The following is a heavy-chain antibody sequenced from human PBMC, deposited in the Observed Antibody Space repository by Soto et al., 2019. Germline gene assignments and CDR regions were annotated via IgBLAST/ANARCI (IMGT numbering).Heavy chain of an antibody. J-gene: IGHJ6*03. Sequence: GGSLRLSCAASGFTFSSYAMSWVRQAPGKGLEWVSAISGSGGSTYYADSVKGRFTISRDNSKNTLYLQMNSLRAEDTAVYYCAKDLVPNCSSTSCYYYYMDVWGKGTTVTVSS. D-gene: IGHD2-2*01. V-gene: IGHV3-23*01. CDR2: ISGSGGST. CDR1: GFTFSSYA. CDR3: AKDLVPNCSSTSCYYYYMDV.